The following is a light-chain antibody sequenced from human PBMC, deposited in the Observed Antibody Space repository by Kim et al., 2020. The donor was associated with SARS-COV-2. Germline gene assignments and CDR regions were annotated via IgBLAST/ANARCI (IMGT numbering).Light chain of an antibody. CDR2: DAS. Sequence: LFPGERVTLSCRASQSVSIYLAWFQHKPGQPPRLLIYDASHRATGVPARFSGSGSGTDFTLIISRLEPEDFAVYYCQQRSSRPRTFGQGTKVDIK. V-gene: IGKV3-11*01. CDR1: QSVSIY. J-gene: IGKJ1*01. CDR3: QQRSSRPRT.